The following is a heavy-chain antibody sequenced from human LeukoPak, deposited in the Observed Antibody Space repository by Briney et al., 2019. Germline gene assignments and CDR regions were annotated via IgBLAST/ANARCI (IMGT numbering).Heavy chain of an antibody. V-gene: IGHV1-2*02. CDR2: INPNSGGT. D-gene: IGHD6-13*01. CDR1: GYTFTGYY. CDR3: ARGSGYSSSQMGY. Sequence: ASVKVSCKASGYTFTGYYMHWVRQAPGQGLEWMGWINPNSGGTNYAQKFQGRVTMTRDTSISTAYMELSRLRSDDTAVYYCARGSGYSSSQMGYWGQGTLVTVSS. J-gene: IGHJ4*02.